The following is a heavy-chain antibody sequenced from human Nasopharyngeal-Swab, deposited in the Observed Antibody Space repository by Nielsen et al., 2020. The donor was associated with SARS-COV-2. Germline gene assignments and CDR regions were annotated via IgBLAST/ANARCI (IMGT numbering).Heavy chain of an antibody. CDR3: ASGLKGAFDI. Sequence: SETLSLTCTVFGGSISSYYWSWIRQPPGKGLEWIGYIYYSGSTNYNPSLKSRVTISVDTSKNQFSLKLSSVTAADTAVYYCASGLKGAFDIWGQGTMVTVSS. V-gene: IGHV4-59*01. D-gene: IGHD3/OR15-3a*01. CDR1: GGSISSYY. CDR2: IYYSGST. J-gene: IGHJ3*02.